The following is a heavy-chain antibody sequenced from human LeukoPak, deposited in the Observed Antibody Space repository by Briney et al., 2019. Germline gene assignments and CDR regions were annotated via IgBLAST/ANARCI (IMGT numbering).Heavy chain of an antibody. CDR3: ARVEATTGRNYHYYYMDV. CDR1: GFYFSSYS. V-gene: IGHV3-21*01. CDR2: INSGSTYM. Sequence: GGSLRLSCGASGFYFSSYSMNWVRRAPGKGLEWVSSINSGSTYMYYADSVKGRFTISRDNAKNSLHLQMYSLRAEDTAVYFCARVEATTGRNYHYYYMDVWGKGTTVTVSS. J-gene: IGHJ6*03. D-gene: IGHD1-1*01.